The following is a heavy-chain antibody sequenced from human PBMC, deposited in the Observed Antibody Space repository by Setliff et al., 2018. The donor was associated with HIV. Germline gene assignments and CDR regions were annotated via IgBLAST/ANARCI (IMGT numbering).Heavy chain of an antibody. CDR2: IIPNSGGT. CDR1: GYTFTGYY. V-gene: IGHV1-2*06. CDR3: ARDDWTCSDGTCFPITFDY. J-gene: IGHJ4*02. Sequence: GASVKVSCKASGYTFTGYYVHWVRQAPGQGLEWMGRIIPNSGGTNYAQKFQGRVTITADESTSTAYMELSSLRVEDTAVYYCARDDWTCSDGTCFPITFDYWGQGTLVTVSS. D-gene: IGHD2-15*01.